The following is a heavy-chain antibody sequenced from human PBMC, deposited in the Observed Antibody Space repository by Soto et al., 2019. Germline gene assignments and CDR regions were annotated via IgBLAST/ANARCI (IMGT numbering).Heavy chain of an antibody. CDR2: ISAYNGNT. Sequence: QVQLVQSGAEVKKPGASVKVSCKASGYTFTSYGISWVRQAPGQGLEWMGWISAYNGNTNYAQKLQGRVTTTTDTSTIKAQMDLRTLRSDDTAVYYCARDPGFRSNYWGQGTLVNVSS. V-gene: IGHV1-18*01. J-gene: IGHJ4*02. CDR1: GYTFTSYG. D-gene: IGHD3-9*01. CDR3: ARDPGFRSNY.